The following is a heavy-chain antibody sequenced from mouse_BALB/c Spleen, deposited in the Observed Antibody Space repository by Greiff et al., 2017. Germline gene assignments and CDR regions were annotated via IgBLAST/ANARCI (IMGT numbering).Heavy chain of an antibody. Sequence: VQLQQPGAELVKPGASVKLSCKASGYTFTSYWMHWVKQRPGQGLEWIGEINPSNGRTNYNEKFKSKATLTVDKSSSTAYMQLSSLTSEDSAVYYCARRDYYGSSYWYFDVWGAGTTVTVSS. CDR2: INPSNGRT. CDR1: GYTFTSYW. D-gene: IGHD1-1*01. J-gene: IGHJ1*01. CDR3: ARRDYYGSSYWYFDV. V-gene: IGHV1S81*02.